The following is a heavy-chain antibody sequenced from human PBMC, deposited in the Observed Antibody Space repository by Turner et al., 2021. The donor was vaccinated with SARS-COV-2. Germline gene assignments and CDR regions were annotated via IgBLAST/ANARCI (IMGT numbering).Heavy chain of an antibody. J-gene: IGHJ4*02. D-gene: IGHD5-18*01. CDR1: GFTFSSYG. CDR2: ISYDGSNK. CDR3: AKTIYSYGYNGYYFDY. V-gene: IGHV3-30*18. Sequence: QVQLVESGGGVVQPGRSLRLPCADSGFTFSSYGMHWVRQAPGKGLGWVAVISYDGSNKYYADSVKGRFTISRDNSKNTLYLQMNSLRAEDTAVYYCAKTIYSYGYNGYYFDYWGRGTLVTVSS.